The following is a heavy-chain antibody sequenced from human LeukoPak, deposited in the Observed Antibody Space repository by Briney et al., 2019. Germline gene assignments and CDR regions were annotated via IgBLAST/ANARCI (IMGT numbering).Heavy chain of an antibody. CDR2: ISYDGSNK. CDR3: AKDLVLWFGDRPMNDAFDI. V-gene: IGHV3-30-3*01. D-gene: IGHD3-10*01. CDR1: GFTFSSYA. J-gene: IGHJ3*02. Sequence: PGGSLRLSCAASGFTFSSYAMHWVRQAPGKGLEWVAVISYDGSNKYYADSVKGRFTISRDNSKNTLYLQMNSLRAEDTAVYYCAKDLVLWFGDRPMNDAFDIWGQGTMVTVSS.